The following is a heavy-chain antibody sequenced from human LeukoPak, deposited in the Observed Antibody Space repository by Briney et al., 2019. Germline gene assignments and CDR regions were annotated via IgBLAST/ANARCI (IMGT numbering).Heavy chain of an antibody. CDR2: IYHSGMT. J-gene: IGHJ4*02. V-gene: IGHV4-4*02. D-gene: IGHD2-15*01. Sequence: SETLSLTCAVSGGSISSPNWWSWVRPPPGKGLEWIGEIYHSGMTNYKTSLKSRVTISVDESKNQFSLKLSSVTAADTAVYYCARDLVENSRGHDFWGQGILVIVSS. CDR3: ARDLVENSRGHDF. CDR1: GGSISSPNW.